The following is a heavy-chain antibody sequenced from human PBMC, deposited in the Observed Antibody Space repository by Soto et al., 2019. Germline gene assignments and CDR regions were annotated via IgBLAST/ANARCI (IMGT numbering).Heavy chain of an antibody. J-gene: IGHJ6*02. CDR1: GGIFTNNA. V-gene: IGHV1-69*01. Sequence: QVQVVQSGAEVKKPGSSVKVSCKVSGGIFTNNAISWVRQAPGQGLEWLGGVIPLFDTAYYAQIFRGRLRISADGATTTAYMELSGLTSADTAVYXXXXXXXXDGYNFYHGMDVWGQGTTVTVS. CDR3: XXXXXXDGYNFYHGMDV. CDR2: VIPLFDTA.